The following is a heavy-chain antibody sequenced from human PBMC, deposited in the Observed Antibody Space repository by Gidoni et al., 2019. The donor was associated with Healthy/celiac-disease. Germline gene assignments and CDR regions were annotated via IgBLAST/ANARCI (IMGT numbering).Heavy chain of an antibody. J-gene: IGHJ6*02. CDR2: IYYSGST. D-gene: IGHD1-26*01. CDR3: ARTSLGGSYDYYYYGMDV. Sequence: QVQLQESGPGLVKPSENLSLTCTVSGGSISSYYWSWIRQPPGKGLYWIGYIYYSGSTNYNPSLKRRVTLSVDTSKNQFSLKLSSVTAADTAVYYCARTSLGGSYDYYYYGMDVCGQGTTVTVSS. V-gene: IGHV4-59*08. CDR1: GGSISSYY.